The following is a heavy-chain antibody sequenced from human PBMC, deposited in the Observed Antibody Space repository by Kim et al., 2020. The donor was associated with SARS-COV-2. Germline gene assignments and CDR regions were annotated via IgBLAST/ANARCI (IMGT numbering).Heavy chain of an antibody. CDR1: GFSFSDYY. CDR2: ISSSGNTK. V-gene: IGHV3-11*01. J-gene: IGHJ4*02. CDR3: ARDPVTSNSL. D-gene: IGHD2-2*01. Sequence: GGSLRLSCAASGFSFSDYYMSWIRQAPGKGLEWVAYISSSGNTKYYADSVKGRFTISRDNAKNSLYLQMNSLRAEDTAVFYCARDPVTSNSLWGQGTLVTVSS.